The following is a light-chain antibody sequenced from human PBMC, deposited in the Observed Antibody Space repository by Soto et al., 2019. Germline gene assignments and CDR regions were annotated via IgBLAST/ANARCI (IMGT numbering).Light chain of an antibody. CDR3: SSYAGRDNYVV. CDR1: SSDVGIYNY. J-gene: IGLJ2*01. V-gene: IGLV2-8*01. CDR2: EVS. Sequence: QSALTQPPSASGSPGQSVTISCTGTSSDVGIYNYVSWYQQHPGKAPKLMIYEVSQRPSGVPDRFSGTKSGNTASLTVSGLQAEDEADYYCSSYAGRDNYVVFGGGTKLTAL.